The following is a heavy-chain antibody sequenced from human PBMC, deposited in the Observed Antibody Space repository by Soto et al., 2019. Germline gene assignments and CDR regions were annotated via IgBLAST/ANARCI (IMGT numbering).Heavy chain of an antibody. CDR1: GGSISSYY. CDR3: ARRYGSCFDY. Sequence: QVQLQESGPGLVKPSETLSLTCTVSGGSISSYYWSWIRQPPGKGLEWIGYIYYSGSTNYNPSLKSRATISVATSNTQFSLKLSSVTAADTAVYYCARRYGSCFDYWGQGTLVTVSS. V-gene: IGHV4-59*08. D-gene: IGHD5-18*01. CDR2: IYYSGST. J-gene: IGHJ4*02.